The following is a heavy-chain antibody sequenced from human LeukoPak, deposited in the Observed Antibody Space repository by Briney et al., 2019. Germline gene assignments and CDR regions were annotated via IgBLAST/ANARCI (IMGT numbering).Heavy chain of an antibody. D-gene: IGHD2-2*01. Sequence: SETLSLTCTVSGGSISSYYWSWIRQPAGKGLEWIGRIYTCGSTNYNPSLKSRVTMSVDTSKNQFSLKLSSVSAADTAVYYCARGIVVVPAATKYYYYYMDVWGKGTTVTVSS. CDR1: GGSISSYY. CDR2: IYTCGST. V-gene: IGHV4-4*07. CDR3: ARGIVVVPAATKYYYYYMDV. J-gene: IGHJ6*03.